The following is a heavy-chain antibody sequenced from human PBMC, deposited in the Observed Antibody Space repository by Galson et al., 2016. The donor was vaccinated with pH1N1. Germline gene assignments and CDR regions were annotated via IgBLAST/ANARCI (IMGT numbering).Heavy chain of an antibody. Sequence: SLRLSCAGSGFTFSRSWMSWVRQSPGQGLQWVANINDDGSERYYVDSVVKGRFTISRDNASNSLYLQMHSLGVEDTAVYYCDRDPLSGALDIWGQGTKLTVSS. D-gene: IGHD6-19*01. CDR1: GFTFSRSW. V-gene: IGHV3-7*01. CDR3: DRDPLSGALDI. CDR2: INDDGSER. J-gene: IGHJ3*02.